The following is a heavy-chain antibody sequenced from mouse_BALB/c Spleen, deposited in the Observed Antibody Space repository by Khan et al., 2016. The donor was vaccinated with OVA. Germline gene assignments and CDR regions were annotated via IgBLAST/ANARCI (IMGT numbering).Heavy chain of an antibody. D-gene: IGHD3-3*01. CDR2: IDPKNGVT. V-gene: IGHV1-22*01. Sequence: VQLKQSGPELVKPGASVKMSCKTSGYTFTEYTLHWVKQSHGKSLEWIGVIDPKNGVTSYNQKFKGKATLTVDKSSSTAYMEFRSLTSEDSAVYYCARDAGRYWGQGTSVTVSS. CDR3: ARDAGRY. CDR1: GYTFTEYT. J-gene: IGHJ4*01.